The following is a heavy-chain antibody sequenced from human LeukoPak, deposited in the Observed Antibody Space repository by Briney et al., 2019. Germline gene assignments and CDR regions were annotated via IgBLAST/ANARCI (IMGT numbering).Heavy chain of an antibody. CDR3: AKRGYCRGGTCFSHDAFDI. D-gene: IGHD2-15*01. V-gene: IGHV3-30*02. CDR2: IRYDGSDK. Sequence: GGSQRLSCVASGFSFSSYGMHWVRQAPGKGLEWVAYIRYDGSDKYADSVKGRFTISRDNSKNTLFLQMNSLRADDTAMYYCAKRGYCRGGTCFSHDAFDIWGQGTMVTVSS. CDR1: GFSFSSYG. J-gene: IGHJ3*02.